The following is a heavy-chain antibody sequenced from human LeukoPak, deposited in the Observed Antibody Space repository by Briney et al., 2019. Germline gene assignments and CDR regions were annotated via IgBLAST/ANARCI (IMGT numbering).Heavy chain of an antibody. CDR3: ARVVAAAGSTHYYYYGMDV. D-gene: IGHD6-13*01. Sequence: SETLSLTCTVSGGSISSGDYYWSWIRQPPGKGLEWIGYIYYSGSTYYNPSLKSRVTISVDTSKNQFSLKLSSVTAADTAVYYCARVVAAAGSTHYYYYGMDVWGQGTTVTVSS. CDR2: IYYSGST. V-gene: IGHV4-30-4*01. CDR1: GGSISSGDYY. J-gene: IGHJ6*02.